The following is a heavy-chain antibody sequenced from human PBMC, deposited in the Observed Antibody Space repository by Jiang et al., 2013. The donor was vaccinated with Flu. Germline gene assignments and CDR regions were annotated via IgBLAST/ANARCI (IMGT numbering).Heavy chain of an antibody. Sequence: GPGLVKPSETLSLTCTVSGGSISSYYWSWIRQPPGKGLEWIGYIYYSGSTNYNPSLKSRVTISVDTSKNQFSLKLSSVTAADTAVYYCARHNSGSYYPYFDLWGRGTLVTVSS. J-gene: IGHJ2*01. CDR1: GGSISSYY. CDR2: IYYSGST. D-gene: IGHD1-26*01. CDR3: ARHNSGSYYPYFDL. V-gene: IGHV4-59*08.